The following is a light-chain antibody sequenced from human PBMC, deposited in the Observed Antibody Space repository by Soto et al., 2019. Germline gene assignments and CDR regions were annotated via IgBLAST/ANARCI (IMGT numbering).Light chain of an antibody. CDR1: SSDDGSYTL. Sequence: QSALTQPASVSGSPGQSITISCTGTSSDDGSYTLVSWYQQYPGKAPKLMIYEDDERPSGVSNRFSGSKSGTTASLTISGLQAEDEADYYCYSYAGRSTSVFGGGTKLTVL. CDR2: EDD. J-gene: IGLJ2*01. V-gene: IGLV2-23*01. CDR3: YSYAGRSTSV.